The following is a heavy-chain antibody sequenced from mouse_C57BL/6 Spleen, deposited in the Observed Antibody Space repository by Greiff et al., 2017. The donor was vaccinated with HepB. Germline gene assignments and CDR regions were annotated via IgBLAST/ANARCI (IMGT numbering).Heavy chain of an antibody. D-gene: IGHD2-3*01. Sequence: EVKLMESGEGLVKPGGSLKLSCAASGFTFSSYAMSWVRQTPEKRLEWVAYISSGGDYSYYADTVKGRFTISRDNARNTLYLQMSSLKSEDTAMYYCTRDGYYEYYFDYWGQGTTLTVSS. CDR2: ISSGGDYS. CDR1: GFTFSSYA. CDR3: TRDGYYEYYFDY. V-gene: IGHV5-9-1*02. J-gene: IGHJ2*01.